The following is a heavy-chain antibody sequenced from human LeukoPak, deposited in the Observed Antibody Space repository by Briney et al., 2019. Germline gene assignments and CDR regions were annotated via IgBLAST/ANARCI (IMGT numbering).Heavy chain of an antibody. V-gene: IGHV4-39*07. CDR1: GGSISSSSYY. J-gene: IGHJ3*02. D-gene: IGHD5-18*01. CDR2: IYYSGST. Sequence: SETLSLTCTVSGGSISSSSYYRGWIRQPPGKGLEWIGSIYYSGSTYYNPSLKSRVTISVDASKNQFSLKLSSVTAADTAVYYCARDRAAMGRSRENQLAFDIWGQGTMVTVSS. CDR3: ARDRAAMGRSRENQLAFDI.